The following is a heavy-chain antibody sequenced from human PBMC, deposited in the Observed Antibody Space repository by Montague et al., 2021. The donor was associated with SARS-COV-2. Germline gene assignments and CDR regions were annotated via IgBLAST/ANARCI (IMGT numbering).Heavy chain of an antibody. CDR1: GGSISSYY. D-gene: IGHD3-3*01. CDR2: IYYSGST. V-gene: IGHV4-59*01. CDR3: ARGVSYYAFWTGYDYGMAV. J-gene: IGHJ6*02. Sequence: SETLSLTCTVSGGSISSYYWSWIRQPPGKGLEWIGYIYYSGSTNYNPSLKSRVTISVDTSKNQFSLKLSSVTAADTAVYYCARGVSYYAFWTGYDYGMAVWGQGTTVTVSS.